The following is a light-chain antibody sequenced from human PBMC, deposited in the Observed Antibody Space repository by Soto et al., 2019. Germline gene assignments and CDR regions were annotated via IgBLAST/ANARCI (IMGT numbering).Light chain of an antibody. Sequence: EIVMTQSPATLSVSPGERATLSCRASQSVSSNLAWYQKKHSQAPRLLFFVSSSRATGISVMFSGSGSWTYFIFTISILQSEDFAVYYCQQYNNWPLTFGGGTKVDIK. CDR1: QSVSSN. V-gene: IGKV3-15*01. CDR3: QQYNNWPLT. CDR2: VSS. J-gene: IGKJ4*01.